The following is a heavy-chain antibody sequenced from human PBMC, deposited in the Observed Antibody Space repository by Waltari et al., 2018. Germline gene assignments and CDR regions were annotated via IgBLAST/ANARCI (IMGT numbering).Heavy chain of an antibody. J-gene: IGHJ4*02. Sequence: QVQLQESGPGLVKPSETLSLTCVVSDFSISSDYSWGWIRQPPGKGLEWIASLYHSGSTHNNPSLTSRFTVSVDTSNNQFSLKLSSVTASDTAVYYCARTASANSFFDFWGQGTLVTVSS. CDR1: DFSISSDYS. V-gene: IGHV4-38-2*01. CDR3: ARTASANSFFDF. CDR2: LYHSGST. D-gene: IGHD1-1*01.